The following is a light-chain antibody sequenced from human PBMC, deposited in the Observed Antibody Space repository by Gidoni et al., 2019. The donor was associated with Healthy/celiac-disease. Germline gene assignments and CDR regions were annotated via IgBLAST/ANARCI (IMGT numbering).Light chain of an antibody. CDR3: QQRSNWPPRFT. Sequence: ELVLTQSPATLSLSPGERATLSCRASQSVSSYLAWYHQKPGQAPRLLIYDASNRATGSPARFSGSGAGTDFTLTISSLEPEDYAVYYCQQRSNWPPRFTFGPGTKVDIK. CDR2: DAS. V-gene: IGKV3-11*01. J-gene: IGKJ3*01. CDR1: QSVSSY.